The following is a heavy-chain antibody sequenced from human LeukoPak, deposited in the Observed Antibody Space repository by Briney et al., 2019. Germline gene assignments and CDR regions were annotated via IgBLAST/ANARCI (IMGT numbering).Heavy chain of an antibody. V-gene: IGHV3-66*01. CDR2: IYSGGST. J-gene: IGHJ4*02. Sequence: GGSLRLSCAASGFTFSNAWMSWVRQAPGKGLEGVSIIYSGGSTYYAASVKGRFTISRDDSKNTLYLQMNSLRAEDTAVYYCARGGAFDYWGQGTLVTVSS. CDR3: ARGGAFDY. D-gene: IGHD3-10*01. CDR1: GFTFSNAW.